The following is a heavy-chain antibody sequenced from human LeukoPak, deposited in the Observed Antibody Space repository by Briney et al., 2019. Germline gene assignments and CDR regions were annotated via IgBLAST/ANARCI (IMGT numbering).Heavy chain of an antibody. CDR2: INPNSGGA. CDR3: ARGVRGGNSFDS. Sequence: GASVKVSCKASGYIFTGYYVQWVRQAPGQGLQWMGWINPNSGGADYAQNFQGRVTMTRDTSISTAYLELNRLRSDDTAVYYCARGVRGGNSFDSWGQGTLVTLSS. D-gene: IGHD4-23*01. J-gene: IGHJ4*02. V-gene: IGHV1-2*02. CDR1: GYIFTGYY.